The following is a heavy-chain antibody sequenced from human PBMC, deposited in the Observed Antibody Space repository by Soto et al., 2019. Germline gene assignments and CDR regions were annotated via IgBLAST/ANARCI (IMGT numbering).Heavy chain of an antibody. Sequence: SETLSLTCTVAGASISDYFWTWIRQPPGKGLEWIGYFYYGETTNKKSSLNSRFTVSVYTSKSQFSLKVTSVTTADTAVYYCARGTYCGSDCYWTLDYWGQGKMVTVSS. J-gene: IGHJ4*02. D-gene: IGHD2-21*02. V-gene: IGHV4-59*01. CDR3: ARGTYCGSDCYWTLDY. CDR2: FYYGETT. CDR1: GASISDYF.